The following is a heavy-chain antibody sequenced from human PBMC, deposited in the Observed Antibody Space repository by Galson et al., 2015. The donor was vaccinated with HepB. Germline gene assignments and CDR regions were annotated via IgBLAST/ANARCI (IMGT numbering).Heavy chain of an antibody. CDR3: AKPGGPYCSSTSCYTDAFDI. J-gene: IGHJ3*02. CDR1: GFTFSSYA. CDR2: ISYDGSNK. D-gene: IGHD2-2*02. Sequence: SLRLSCAASGFTFSSYAMHWVRQAPSKGLEWVAVISYDGSNKYYADSVKGRFTISRDNSKNTLYLQMNSLRAEDTAVYYCAKPGGPYCSSTSCYTDAFDIWGQGTMVAVSS. V-gene: IGHV3-30*18.